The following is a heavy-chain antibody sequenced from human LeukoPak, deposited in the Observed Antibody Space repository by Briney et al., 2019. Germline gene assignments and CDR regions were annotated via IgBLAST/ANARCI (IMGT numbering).Heavy chain of an antibody. CDR2: MSPNSGNT. J-gene: IGHJ4*02. CDR1: GYTFISYD. D-gene: IGHD4-17*01. Sequence: GASVKVSCKASGYTFISYDINWVRQATGQGLEWMGWMSPNSGNTGYAQKFQGRITMTKSTSISTAYMELSDLESEDTAVYYCARTPPDYGIDYWGQGTLVTVCS. V-gene: IGHV1-8*01. CDR3: ARTPPDYGIDY.